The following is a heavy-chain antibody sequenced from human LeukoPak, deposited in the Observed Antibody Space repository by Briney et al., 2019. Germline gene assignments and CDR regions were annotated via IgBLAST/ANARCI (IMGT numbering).Heavy chain of an antibody. CDR2: ISSSGTIT. D-gene: IGHD4-17*01. CDR1: GFTLKSHE. CDR3: ARERTDYSDYGLYYGMDV. V-gene: IGHV3-48*03. Sequence: GGSLRLSCAASGFTLKSHEINWVRQAPGKGLEWVSYISSSGTITYYADSLKGRFTISRDNANNSVYLQMNSLRDEDTAVYYCARERTDYSDYGLYYGMDVWGQGTTVTVSS. J-gene: IGHJ6*02.